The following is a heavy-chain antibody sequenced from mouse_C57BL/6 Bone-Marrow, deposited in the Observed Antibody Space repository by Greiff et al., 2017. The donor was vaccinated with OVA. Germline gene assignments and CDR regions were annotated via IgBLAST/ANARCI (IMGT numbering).Heavy chain of an antibody. CDR2: INPSSGYT. CDR3: AREGDGYYGWFAY. CDR1: GYPFTSYT. V-gene: IGHV1-4*01. D-gene: IGHD2-3*01. Sequence: VQLQQSGAELARPGASVKMSCKASGYPFTSYTMHWVKQRPGQGLEWIGYINPSSGYTKYNHKLKAKATFTAAKSSSTASIPLSSLTSEDSAVYYWAREGDGYYGWFAYWGQGTLVTVSA. J-gene: IGHJ3*01.